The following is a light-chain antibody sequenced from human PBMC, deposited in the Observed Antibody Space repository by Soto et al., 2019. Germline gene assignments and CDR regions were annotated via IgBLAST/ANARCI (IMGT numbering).Light chain of an antibody. V-gene: IGKV1D-12*01. CDR1: QGITSW. CDR3: QQANNFPLT. J-gene: IGKJ4*01. CDR2: AAS. Sequence: DIQMTQSPSSVSASVGDRVTITCRASQGITSWLAGYQQKPGKAPKLLIYAASILQSAVPSRFSGSGSGTDFTLNISRLQPEDVATYYCQQANNFPLTFGGGTKVEIK.